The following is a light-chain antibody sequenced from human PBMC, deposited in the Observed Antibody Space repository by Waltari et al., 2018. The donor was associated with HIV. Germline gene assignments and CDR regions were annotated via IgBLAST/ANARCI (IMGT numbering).Light chain of an antibody. CDR1: RSNIGNNE. CDR3: DAWDDSLSGRV. Sequence: QSVLTQPPSASGTPGQRVTISCSGSRSNIGNNEVYWFQQLPGTAPKLLIYRNKQRPSGVPDRFTGSKSGTSVSLAISGLRSEDEADYYCDAWDDSLSGRVFGGGTKLTVL. CDR2: RNK. V-gene: IGLV1-47*01. J-gene: IGLJ3*02.